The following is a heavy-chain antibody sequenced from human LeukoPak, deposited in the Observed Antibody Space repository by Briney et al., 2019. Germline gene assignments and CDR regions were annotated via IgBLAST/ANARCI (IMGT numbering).Heavy chain of an antibody. Sequence: GASVKVSCKASGYTFTGYYMHWVRQAPGQGLEWMGWINPNSGGTNYAQKFQGRVTMTRDTSISTAYMELSRLRSDDTAVYYCARVPSGWELLHIDYWGQGTLVTVSS. J-gene: IGHJ4*02. CDR2: INPNSGGT. D-gene: IGHD1-26*01. CDR3: ARVPSGWELLHIDY. CDR1: GYTFTGYY. V-gene: IGHV1-2*02.